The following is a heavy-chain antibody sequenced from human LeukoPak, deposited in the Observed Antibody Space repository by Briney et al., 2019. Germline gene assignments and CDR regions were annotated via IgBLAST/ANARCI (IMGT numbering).Heavy chain of an antibody. Sequence: GSLRLSCAASGFTFSSYGMHWVRQAPGKGLEWVAVMSYDGSNKYYADSVKGRFTISRDNSKNTLYLQMNSLRAEDTAVYYCAKDRYVAGKSPPDYWGQGTLVTVSS. D-gene: IGHD6-19*01. CDR1: GFTFSSYG. CDR3: AKDRYVAGKSPPDY. V-gene: IGHV3-30*18. CDR2: MSYDGSNK. J-gene: IGHJ4*02.